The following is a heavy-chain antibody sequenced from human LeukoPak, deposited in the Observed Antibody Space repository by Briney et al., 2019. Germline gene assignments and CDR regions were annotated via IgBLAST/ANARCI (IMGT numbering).Heavy chain of an antibody. D-gene: IGHD3-10*02. Sequence: GGSLRLSCAASGFTFSSYDMHWVRQAPGKGVEWVSYISSSGSTIYYADSVKGRFTISRDNAKNSLYLQMNSLRAEDTAVYYCAELGITMIGGVWGKGTTVTISS. CDR1: GFTFSSYD. CDR2: ISSSGSTI. CDR3: AELGITMIGGV. J-gene: IGHJ6*04. V-gene: IGHV3-48*03.